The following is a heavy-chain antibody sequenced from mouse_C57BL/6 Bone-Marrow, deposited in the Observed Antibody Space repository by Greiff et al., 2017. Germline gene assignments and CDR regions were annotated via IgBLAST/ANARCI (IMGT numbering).Heavy chain of an antibody. J-gene: IGHJ1*03. CDR1: GFTFSSYT. Sequence: EVKVEESGGGLVKPGGSLKLSCAASGFTFSSYTMSWVRQTPEKRLEWVATISGGGGNTYYPDSVKGRFTISRDNAKKTLYLQMSSLRSEDTALYYCARKSNYVYWYFDVWGTGTTVTVSS. CDR2: ISGGGGNT. D-gene: IGHD2-5*01. CDR3: ARKSNYVYWYFDV. V-gene: IGHV5-9*01.